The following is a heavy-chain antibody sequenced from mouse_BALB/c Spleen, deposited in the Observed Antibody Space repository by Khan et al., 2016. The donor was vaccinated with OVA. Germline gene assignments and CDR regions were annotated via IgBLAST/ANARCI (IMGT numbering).Heavy chain of an antibody. V-gene: IGHV9-3-1*01. CDR1: GYTFTNYG. D-gene: IGHD1-1*02. CDR3: ASGGYWYFDV. Sequence: QIQLVQSGPELKKPGETVKISCKASGYTFTNYGMNWVKQAPGKGLKWMGWINNYTEEPTYADDFKGRFAFSLETSASTAYLQINNLKKEDTATYFCASGGYWYFDVWGAGTTVTVSS. CDR2: INNYTEEP. J-gene: IGHJ1*01.